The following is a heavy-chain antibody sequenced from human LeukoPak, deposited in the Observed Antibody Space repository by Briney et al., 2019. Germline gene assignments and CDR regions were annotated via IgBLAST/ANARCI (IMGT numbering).Heavy chain of an antibody. CDR3: AREPNYYDILTGYYFRYFDY. CDR2: IKQDGSEK. J-gene: IGHJ4*02. CDR1: GFTFSSYW. D-gene: IGHD3-9*01. Sequence: GGSLRLSCAASGFTFSSYWMSWVRQAPGKGLEWVANIKQDGSEKYYVDSVKGRFTISRDNAKNSLYLQMNSLRAEDTAVYYCAREPNYYDILTGYYFRYFDYWGQETLVTVSS. V-gene: IGHV3-7*01.